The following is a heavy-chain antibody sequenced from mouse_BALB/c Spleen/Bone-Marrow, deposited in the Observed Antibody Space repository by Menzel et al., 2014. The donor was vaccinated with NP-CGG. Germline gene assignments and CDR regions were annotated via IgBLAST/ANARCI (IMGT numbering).Heavy chain of an antibody. J-gene: IGHJ2*01. CDR1: GYTFTDYA. D-gene: IGHD1-1*01. CDR3: ARGLSYYYGTSYYFDY. CDR2: ISSSYGDA. Sequence: QVQVQQSGAELVRPGVSVKISCKGSGYTFTDYAMHWVKQSHAKSLEWIGIISSSYGDATYNQKFKGKATMTVDKSSNTAYMELARLTSEDSAIYYCARGLSYYYGTSYYFDYWGQGTTLTVSS. V-gene: IGHV1S137*01.